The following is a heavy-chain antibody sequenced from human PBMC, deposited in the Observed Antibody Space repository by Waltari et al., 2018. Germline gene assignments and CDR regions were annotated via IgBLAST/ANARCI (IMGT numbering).Heavy chain of an antibody. D-gene: IGHD3-10*01. CDR1: GGPFRSSA. Sequence: QVQLVQSGAEVKKPGSSVKVSCKASGGPFRSSAISWVRQAPGQGLEWMGGIIPIFGTANYAQKFQGRVTITADESTSTAYMELSSLRSEDTAVYYCARVVWFGEVKYGMDVWGQGTTVTVSS. CDR3: ARVVWFGEVKYGMDV. J-gene: IGHJ6*02. CDR2: IIPIFGTA. V-gene: IGHV1-69*12.